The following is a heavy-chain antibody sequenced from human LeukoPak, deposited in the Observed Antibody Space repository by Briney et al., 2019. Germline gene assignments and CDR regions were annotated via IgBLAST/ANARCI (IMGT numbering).Heavy chain of an antibody. Sequence: PGGSLRLSCAASGFTFSNHGMNWVRQAPGKGLEWISSISGSGGSTYYADSVKGRFTISRDNSRNMLFLQMNSLRADDTAVYYCAKDLVVGALDYWGQGTLVTVSS. D-gene: IGHD1-26*01. CDR2: ISGSGGST. CDR3: AKDLVVGALDY. V-gene: IGHV3-23*01. J-gene: IGHJ4*02. CDR1: GFTFSNHG.